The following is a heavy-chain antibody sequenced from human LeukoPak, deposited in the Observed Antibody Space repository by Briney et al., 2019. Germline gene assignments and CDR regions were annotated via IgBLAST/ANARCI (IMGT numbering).Heavy chain of an antibody. V-gene: IGHV4-39*01. J-gene: IGHJ4*02. D-gene: IGHD3-3*01. CDR1: GGSISSSGYY. CDR2: IYYSGST. CDR3: ARVNYDFWSGYYKGGLFDY. Sequence: SETLSLTCTVSGGSISSSGYYWGWIRQPPGKGLEWIGSIYYSGSTYYNPSLKSRVTISVDTSKNQFSLKLSSVTAADTAVYYCARVNYDFWSGYYKGGLFDYWGQGTLVTVSS.